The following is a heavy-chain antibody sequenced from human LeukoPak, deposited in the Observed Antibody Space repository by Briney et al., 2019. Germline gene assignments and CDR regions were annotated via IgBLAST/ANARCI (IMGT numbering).Heavy chain of an antibody. D-gene: IGHD4-23*01. V-gene: IGHV4-61*01. CDR1: GGSVSIGSYY. J-gene: IGHJ3*02. CDR2: IYYSGST. CDR3: ARGYGDNSGAFDI. Sequence: PSETLSLTCTVSGGSVSIGSYYWSWVRQPPGKALEWIGYIYYSGSTNYNPSLKSRVTISVDTSNNQFSLKMNSVTAADTAVYYCARGYGDNSGAFDIWGQGTMVTVSS.